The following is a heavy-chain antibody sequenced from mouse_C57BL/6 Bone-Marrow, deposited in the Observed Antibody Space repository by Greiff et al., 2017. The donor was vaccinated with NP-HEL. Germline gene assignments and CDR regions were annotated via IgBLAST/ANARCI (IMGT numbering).Heavy chain of an antibody. Sequence: QVQLQQPGAELVKPGASVKMSCKASGYTFTSYWITWVKQRPGQGLEWIGDIYPGSGSTNYNEKFKSKATLTVDTSSSTAYMQLSSLTSEDSAVYYCARHYYGSSYNPFAYWGQGTLVTVSA. D-gene: IGHD1-1*01. CDR2: IYPGSGST. CDR1: GYTFTSYW. CDR3: ARHYYGSSYNPFAY. V-gene: IGHV1-55*01. J-gene: IGHJ3*01.